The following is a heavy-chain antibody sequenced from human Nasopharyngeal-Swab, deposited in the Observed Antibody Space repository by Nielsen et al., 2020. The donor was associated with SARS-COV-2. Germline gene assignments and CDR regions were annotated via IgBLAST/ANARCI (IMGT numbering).Heavy chain of an antibody. CDR1: GGSISSYY. CDR3: ARFCTSASCYGLDAFDI. D-gene: IGHD2-2*01. V-gene: IGHV4-59*01. CDR2: ISYSGST. J-gene: IGHJ3*02. Sequence: SETLSLTCTVSGGSISSYYWSWIRQPPGKGLEGIGYISYSGSTNFNPSLESRVTISVDTSKNQFSLKLNSVTAADTAVYYCARFCTSASCYGLDAFDIWGRGTMVTVSS.